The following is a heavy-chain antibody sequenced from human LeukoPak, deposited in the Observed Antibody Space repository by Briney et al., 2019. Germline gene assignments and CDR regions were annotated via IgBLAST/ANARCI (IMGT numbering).Heavy chain of an antibody. D-gene: IGHD6-6*01. CDR3: ARILDSGSTYYYYYMDV. CDR2: IYYSGST. CDR1: GGSISSHY. Sequence: SETLSLTCTVSGGSISSHYWSWIRQPPGKGLEWIGYIYYSGSTNYNPSLKSRVTISVDTSKNQFSLKLSSVTAADTAVYYCARILDSGSTYYYYYMDVLGKGTTVTVSS. J-gene: IGHJ6*03. V-gene: IGHV4-59*11.